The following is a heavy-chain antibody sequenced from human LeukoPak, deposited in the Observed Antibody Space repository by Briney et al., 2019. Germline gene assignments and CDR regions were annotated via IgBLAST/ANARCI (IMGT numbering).Heavy chain of an antibody. V-gene: IGHV3-30*02. D-gene: IGHD2-8*02. CDR2: IAHHGNNK. Sequence: GGSLRLSCGASGFTFSSSAMHWVRQGPGKGLEWVAYIAHHGNNKYYADSVKGRFTISRDNSKGSLYLQMNSLRADDAAVYYCAKDGSWSCTDWGQGTLVRVSS. J-gene: IGHJ4*02. CDR1: GFTFSSSA. CDR3: AKDGSWSCTD.